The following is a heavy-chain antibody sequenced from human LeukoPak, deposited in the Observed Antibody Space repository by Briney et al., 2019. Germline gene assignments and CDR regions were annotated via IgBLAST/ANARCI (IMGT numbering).Heavy chain of an antibody. CDR1: GFTFSSYA. Sequence: GGSLRLSCAASGFTFSSYAVHWVRQAPGKGLEWVAVISYDGSNKYYADSVKGRFTISRDNSKNTPYLQMNSLRAEDTAVYYCARDPAHYYGSGSYCHHWGQGTLVTVSS. J-gene: IGHJ5*02. D-gene: IGHD3-10*01. V-gene: IGHV3-30-3*01. CDR3: ARDPAHYYGSGSYCHH. CDR2: ISYDGSNK.